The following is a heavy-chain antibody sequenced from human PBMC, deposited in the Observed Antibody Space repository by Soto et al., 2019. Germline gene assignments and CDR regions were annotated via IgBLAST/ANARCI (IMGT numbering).Heavy chain of an antibody. CDR3: ASSIN. Sequence: QVQLVESGGGVVQPGRSLRLSCAASGFPFSSYGMHWVRQAPGKGLDWVAVIWYVGSNKDYAESVKGRFTISRDNSKNTLYLQMNSLRADDTAVYYCASSINWGQGTLVTVSS. J-gene: IGHJ4*02. CDR1: GFPFSSYG. V-gene: IGHV3-33*01. CDR2: IWYVGSNK.